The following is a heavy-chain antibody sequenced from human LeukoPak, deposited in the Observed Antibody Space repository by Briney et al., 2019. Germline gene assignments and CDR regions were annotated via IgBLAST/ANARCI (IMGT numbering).Heavy chain of an antibody. J-gene: IGHJ4*02. V-gene: IGHV3-30*02. CDR3: ALSPPRGVHYFDY. D-gene: IGHD3-3*01. CDR2: IRYDGSNK. Sequence: GGSLIPSCAASGFTFSSYVVHWLRQAPGKGLEWVAFIRYDGSNKYYAASVKGRFSISRDNSKNTLYLQMNSLRAEDTAVYYCALSPPRGVHYFDYWGQGTLVTVSS. CDR1: GFTFSSYV.